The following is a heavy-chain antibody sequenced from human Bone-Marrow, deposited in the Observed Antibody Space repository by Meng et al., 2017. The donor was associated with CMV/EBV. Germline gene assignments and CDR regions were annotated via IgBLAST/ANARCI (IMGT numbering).Heavy chain of an antibody. V-gene: IGHV1-8*01. CDR2: MNPNSGNT. D-gene: IGHD1-26*01. CDR3: ARAEVGALIDY. Sequence: SCKASVYTFTSYAIDWVRQATGQGLEWMGWMNPNSGNTGYAQKFQGRVTMTRNTSISTAYMELSSLRSEDTAVYYCARAEVGALIDYWGQGTLVTVSS. J-gene: IGHJ4*02. CDR1: VYTFTSYA.